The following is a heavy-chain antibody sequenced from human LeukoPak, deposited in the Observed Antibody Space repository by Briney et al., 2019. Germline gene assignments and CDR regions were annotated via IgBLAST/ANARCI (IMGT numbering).Heavy chain of an antibody. Sequence: GASVRVSCKASGYTFTSYGISWVRQAPGQGLEWMGWISAYNGNTNYAQKLQGRVTMTTDTSTSTAYMELRSLRSDDTAVYYCARGGSSWYGDYYYYMDVWGKGTTVTISS. CDR1: GYTFTSYG. V-gene: IGHV1-18*01. CDR2: ISAYNGNT. CDR3: ARGGSSWYGDYYYYMDV. D-gene: IGHD6-13*01. J-gene: IGHJ6*03.